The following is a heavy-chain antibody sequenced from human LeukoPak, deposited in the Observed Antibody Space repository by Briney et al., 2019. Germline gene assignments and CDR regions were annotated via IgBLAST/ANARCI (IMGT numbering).Heavy chain of an antibody. CDR2: ISGSGGRT. V-gene: IGHV3-23*01. D-gene: IGHD3-22*01. Sequence: GGSLRLSCATSGFTFSTYAMNWVGQAAGQGREWVSAISGSGGRTYYADSLKGRFTISRDNSNNTLYMQMNSLRAEDTAVYYCAKVFYRPTLIAVVTKGCFDYWGQGTLVTVST. J-gene: IGHJ4*02. CDR3: AKVFYRPTLIAVVTKGCFDY. CDR1: GFTFSTYA.